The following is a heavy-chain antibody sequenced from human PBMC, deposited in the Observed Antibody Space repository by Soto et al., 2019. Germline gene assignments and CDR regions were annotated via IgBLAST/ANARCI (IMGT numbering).Heavy chain of an antibody. V-gene: IGHV4-30-2*01. CDR2: IYHSGST. CDR1: GGSISSGGYS. J-gene: IGHJ6*03. D-gene: IGHD6-13*01. CDR3: ARAHSGYSSSWYKKGYYYMDV. Sequence: SETLSLTCAVSGGSISSGGYSWSWIRQPPGKGLEWIGYIYHSGSTNYNPSLKSRVTISVDKSKNQFSLKLSSVTAADTAVYYCARAHSGYSSSWYKKGYYYMDVWGKGTTVTVSS.